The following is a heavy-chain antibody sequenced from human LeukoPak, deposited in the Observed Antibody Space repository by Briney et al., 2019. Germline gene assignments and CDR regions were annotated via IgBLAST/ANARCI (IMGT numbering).Heavy chain of an antibody. V-gene: IGHV1-3*01. Sequence: GASVKVSCKASGYTFTTYAIHWVRQAPGQRLEWMGWINAGNGHTKYSQKFQGRVTITRDASASTAYMELSSLRSEDTAVYYCAREGRGSGSYWFDYWGQGTLVTVSS. J-gene: IGHJ4*02. CDR3: AREGRGSGSYWFDY. CDR1: GYTFTTYA. CDR2: INAGNGHT. D-gene: IGHD3-10*01.